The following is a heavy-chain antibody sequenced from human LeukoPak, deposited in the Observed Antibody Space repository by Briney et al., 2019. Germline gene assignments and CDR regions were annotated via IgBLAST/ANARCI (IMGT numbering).Heavy chain of an antibody. CDR1: GFTVSTNY. CDR2: IYSGGST. J-gene: IGHJ4*02. CDR3: AKGAASRCRGALCYPFDC. D-gene: IGHD2-15*01. Sequence: GGSLRLSCAASGFTVSTNYMSWVRQAPGKGLEWVSVIYSGGSTNYAVSVKGRFTVSRDNSKNTLYLQMTSLRAEDTAVYYCAKGAASRCRGALCYPFDCWGQGTLVTVSS. V-gene: IGHV3-53*01.